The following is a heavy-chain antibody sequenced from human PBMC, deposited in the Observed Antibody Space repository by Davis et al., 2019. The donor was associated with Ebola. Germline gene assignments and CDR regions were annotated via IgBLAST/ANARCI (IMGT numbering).Heavy chain of an antibody. V-gene: IGHV3-53*04. CDR1: GFTVSSNY. J-gene: IGHJ4*02. D-gene: IGHD4-17*01. Sequence: GESLKISCAASGFTVSSNYMSWVRQAPGKGLEWVSVIYSGGSTYYADSVKDRFTISRHNSKNTLYLQMNSLRAEDTAVYYCARDLGFDYGDYVGGIEYWGQGTLVTVSS. CDR2: IYSGGST. CDR3: ARDLGFDYGDYVGGIEY.